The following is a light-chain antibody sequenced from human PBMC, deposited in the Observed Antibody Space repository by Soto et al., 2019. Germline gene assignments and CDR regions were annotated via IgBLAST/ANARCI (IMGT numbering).Light chain of an antibody. CDR3: QQSYSTPIT. CDR1: QSINSW. Sequence: DIQMTQSPSTLSASVGDRVTITCRASQSINSWLAWYQQKPGTAPKLLIYKASTLESGVPSRFSGSGSGTDFTLTISSLQPEDFATYYCQQSYSTPITFGQGTRLEIK. V-gene: IGKV1-5*03. CDR2: KAS. J-gene: IGKJ5*01.